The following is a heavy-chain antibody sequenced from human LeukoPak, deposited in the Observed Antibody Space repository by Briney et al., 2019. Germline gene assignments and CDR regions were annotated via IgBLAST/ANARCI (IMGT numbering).Heavy chain of an antibody. CDR1: GGSFSGYY. J-gene: IGHJ4*02. CDR2: INHGGST. CDR3: ASRTFEVEWL. D-gene: IGHD3-3*01. Sequence: SETLSLTCAVYGGSFSGYYWSWIRQPPGKGLEWIGEINHGGSTNYNPSLKSRVTISVDTSKNQFSLKLSSVTAADTAVYYCASRTFEVEWLWGQGTLVTVSS. V-gene: IGHV4-34*01.